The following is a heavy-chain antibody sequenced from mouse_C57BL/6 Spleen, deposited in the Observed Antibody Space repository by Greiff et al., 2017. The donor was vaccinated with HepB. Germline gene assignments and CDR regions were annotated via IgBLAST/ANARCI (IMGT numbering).Heavy chain of an antibody. CDR1: GYTFTSYW. Sequence: QVQLQQPGAELVMPGASVKLSCKASGYTFTSYWMHWVKQRPGQGLEWIGEIDPSDSYTNYNQKFKGKSTLTVDKSSSTAYMQLSSLTYEDSAVYYCARQYGYDEDYFDYWGQGTTLTVSS. J-gene: IGHJ2*01. V-gene: IGHV1-69*01. CDR3: ARQYGYDEDYFDY. CDR2: IDPSDSYT. D-gene: IGHD2-2*01.